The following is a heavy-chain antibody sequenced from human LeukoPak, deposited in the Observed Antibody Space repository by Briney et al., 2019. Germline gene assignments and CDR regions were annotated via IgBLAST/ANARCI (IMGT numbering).Heavy chain of an antibody. CDR3: ARLNDFGRIFDY. Sequence: HGGSLRLSCAVAGFGFSSYSMVWVRQAPGKGLEWVSSISSSSSYMFYANSVKGRFTISRDNAKNSVYLQMNSLRADDTAVYFCARLNDFGRIFDYWGQGTLVTVSS. CDR1: GFGFSSYS. V-gene: IGHV3-21*06. CDR2: ISSSSSYM. D-gene: IGHD3-3*01. J-gene: IGHJ4*02.